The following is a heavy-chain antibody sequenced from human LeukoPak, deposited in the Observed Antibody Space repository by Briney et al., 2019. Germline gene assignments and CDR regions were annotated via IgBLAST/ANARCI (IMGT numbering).Heavy chain of an antibody. D-gene: IGHD5-18*01. CDR3: ARGMGYSYGHPQGAFDI. Sequence: GASVKVSCKVSGYTLTELSMHWVRQAPGKGLEWMEGFDPEDGETTYAQKFQGRVTVTADTSTSTAYMELRSLRSEDTAVYYCARGMGYSYGHPQGAFDIWGQGTMVTVSS. CDR1: GYTLTELS. V-gene: IGHV1-24*01. J-gene: IGHJ3*02. CDR2: FDPEDGET.